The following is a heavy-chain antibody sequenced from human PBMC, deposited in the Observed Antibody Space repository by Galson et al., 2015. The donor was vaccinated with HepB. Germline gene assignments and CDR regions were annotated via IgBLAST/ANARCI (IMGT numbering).Heavy chain of an antibody. J-gene: IGHJ2*01. Sequence: PALVKPTQTLTLTCTFSGFSLSTTEMRVSWIRQPPGKALEWLARIDWDDDKFYSTSLKTRLTISKDTSKNQVVLTMTNMDPVDTATYYCARSGYSSGWYPWYFDLWSRGTLVTVSS. CDR2: IDWDDDK. CDR1: GFSLSTTEMR. V-gene: IGHV2-70*04. CDR3: ARSGYSSGWYPWYFDL. D-gene: IGHD6-19*01.